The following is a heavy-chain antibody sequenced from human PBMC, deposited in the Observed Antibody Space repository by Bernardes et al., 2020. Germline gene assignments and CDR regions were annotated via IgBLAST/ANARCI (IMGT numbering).Heavy chain of an antibody. CDR2: ISSSSSYI. D-gene: IGHD3-9*01. Sequence: GGSLRLSCTASGLAFSTSGMNWVRQAPGKGLEWVSSISSSSSYIYYADSVRGRFTISRDNTKNSLYLQMNSLRAEDTAIYFCTDFETRAVRPIEYWGQGTLVTVSS. CDR1: GLAFSTSG. CDR3: TDFETRAVRPIEY. V-gene: IGHV3-21*01. J-gene: IGHJ4*02.